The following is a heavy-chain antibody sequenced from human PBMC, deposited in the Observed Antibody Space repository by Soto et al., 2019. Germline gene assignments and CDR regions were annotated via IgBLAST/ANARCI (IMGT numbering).Heavy chain of an antibody. CDR2: IYWDDDK. Sequence: QITLKESGPTLVKPTQTLTLTCTFSGFSLSTSGVGVGWIRQPPGKALEWIALIYWDDDKRYSPSLKSRLSVIKDTSKNLVVLSMTNMDPVDTGTYFCAHRHSGPDWNGGDFDYWGQGTLVSVSS. D-gene: IGHD1-1*01. J-gene: IGHJ4*02. V-gene: IGHV2-5*02. CDR3: AHRHSGPDWNGGDFDY. CDR1: GFSLSTSGVG.